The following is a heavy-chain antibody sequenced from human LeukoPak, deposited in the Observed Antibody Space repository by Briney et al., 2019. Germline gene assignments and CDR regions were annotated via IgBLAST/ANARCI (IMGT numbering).Heavy chain of an antibody. CDR2: ISSSSSTI. J-gene: IGHJ4*02. CDR1: GFTFSSYS. Sequence: GGSLRLSCAASGFTFSSYSMNWVRQAPGKGLEWVSYISSSSSTIYYADSVKGRFTISRGNAKNSLYLQMNSLRAEDTAVYYCARDRISGYYYFDYWGQGTLVTVSS. V-gene: IGHV3-48*01. D-gene: IGHD3-22*01. CDR3: ARDRISGYYYFDY.